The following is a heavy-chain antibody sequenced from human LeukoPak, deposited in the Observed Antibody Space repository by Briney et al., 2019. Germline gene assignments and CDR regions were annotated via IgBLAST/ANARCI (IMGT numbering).Heavy chain of an antibody. CDR2: IYHSGST. D-gene: IGHD3-22*01. J-gene: IGHJ3*02. CDR1: GYSISSGYY. V-gene: IGHV4-38-2*02. Sequence: PSETLSLTCTVSGYSISSGYYWGWIRQPPGKGLEWIGSIYHSGSTYYNPSLKSRVTISVDTSKNQFSLKLTSVTAADTAVYYCARAGGITMMPTTHFDIWGQGTMVTVSS. CDR3: ARAGGITMMPTTHFDI.